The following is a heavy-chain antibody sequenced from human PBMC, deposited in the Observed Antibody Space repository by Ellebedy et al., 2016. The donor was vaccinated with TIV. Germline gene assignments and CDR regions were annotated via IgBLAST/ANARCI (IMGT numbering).Heavy chain of an antibody. D-gene: IGHD2-15*01. CDR2: ISSSGSYT. CDR1: GFSFSDYY. CDR3: AADRYCSGGNCYWVDY. J-gene: IGHJ4*02. V-gene: IGHV3-11*05. Sequence: PGGSLRLSCAASGFSFSDYYMSWIRQTPGKGLEWVSYISSSGSYTNYADSVKGRFTTSRDNAKNTLYLQVNSLRAEDTAVYYCAADRYCSGGNCYWVDYWGQGTLVTVSS.